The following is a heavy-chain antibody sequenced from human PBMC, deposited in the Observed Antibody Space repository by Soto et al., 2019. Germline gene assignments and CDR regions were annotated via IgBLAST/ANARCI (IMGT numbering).Heavy chain of an antibody. J-gene: IGHJ4*02. D-gene: IGHD3-16*01. CDR1: GGTFSSYA. CDR2: IIPIFGTA. Sequence: SVKVSCKASGGTFSSYAISWVRQAPGQGLEWMGGIIPIFGTANYAQKFQGRVTITADESTSTAYMELSSLRSEDTAVYYCAREPKINRHFDYWGQGTLVTVSS. CDR3: AREPKINRHFDY. V-gene: IGHV1-69*13.